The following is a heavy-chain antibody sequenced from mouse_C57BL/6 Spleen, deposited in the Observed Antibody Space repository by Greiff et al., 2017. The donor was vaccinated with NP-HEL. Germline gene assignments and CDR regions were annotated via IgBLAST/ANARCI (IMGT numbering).Heavy chain of an antibody. CDR3: AREGGDSWNYFDY. CDR1: GYTFTSYW. CDR2: IHPNSGST. V-gene: IGHV1-64*01. Sequence: QVQLKQSGAELVKPGASVKLSCKASGYTFTSYWMHWVKQRPGQGLEWIGMIHPNSGSTNYNEKFKSKATLTVDKSSSTAYMQLSSLTSEDSAVYYCAREGGDSWNYFDYWGQGTTLTVSS. D-gene: IGHD3-3*01. J-gene: IGHJ2*01.